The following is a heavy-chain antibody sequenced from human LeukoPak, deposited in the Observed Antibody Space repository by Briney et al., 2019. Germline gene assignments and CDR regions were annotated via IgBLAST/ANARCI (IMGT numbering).Heavy chain of an antibody. J-gene: IGHJ4*02. Sequence: GGSLRLSCAASGFTFSSYWMSWVRQAPGKGLEWVANIHQHGSKENYLDSVKGRFTISRDNAKSSIYLQMNSLRAEDTAIYYCAKDHQTPLVDYFDYWGQGTLVTVSS. D-gene: IGHD3-10*01. CDR3: AKDHQTPLVDYFDY. CDR1: GFTFSSYW. CDR2: IHQHGSKE. V-gene: IGHV3-7*03.